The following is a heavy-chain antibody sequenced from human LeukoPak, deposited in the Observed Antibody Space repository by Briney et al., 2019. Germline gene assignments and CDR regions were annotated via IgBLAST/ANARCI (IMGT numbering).Heavy chain of an antibody. CDR1: GFTFSSYG. J-gene: IGHJ6*04. CDR3: AKEGQGVAATPLDV. D-gene: IGHD2-15*01. V-gene: IGHV3-23*01. CDR2: ISGSGGST. Sequence: QTGGSLRLSCAASGFTFSSYGMSWVRQAPGKGLEWVSAISGSGGSTYYADSVKGRFTISRDNSKNTLYLQMNSLRAEDTAVYYCAKEGQGVAATPLDVWGKGTTVTISS.